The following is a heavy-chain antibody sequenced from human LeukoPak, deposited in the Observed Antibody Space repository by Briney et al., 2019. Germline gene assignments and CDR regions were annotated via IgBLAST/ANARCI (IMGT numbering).Heavy chain of an antibody. CDR3: ARQYGSGSYYTPGDV. Sequence: GESLKISFKGSGYSFTSYWIGWVRQMPGKGLEWMGIIYPGDSDTRYSPSFQGQVTISADKSISTAYLQWSSLKASDTAMYYCARQYGSGSYYTPGDVWGQGTTVTVSS. D-gene: IGHD3-10*01. V-gene: IGHV5-51*01. J-gene: IGHJ6*02. CDR2: IYPGDSDT. CDR1: GYSFTSYW.